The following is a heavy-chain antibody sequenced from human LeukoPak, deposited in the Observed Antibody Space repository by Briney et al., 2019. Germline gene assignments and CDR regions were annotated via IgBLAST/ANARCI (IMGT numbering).Heavy chain of an antibody. J-gene: IGHJ4*02. CDR1: GFTFSRYA. CDR3: AEAVWAFRYFDY. CDR2: ISGSGGST. D-gene: IGHD2-8*01. V-gene: IGHV3-23*01. Sequence: GGSLRLSCAASGFTFSRYAMSWVRQAPGKGLEWVSAISGSGGSTYYADSVKGRFTISRDNSKNTLYLQMSSLRAEDTAAYYCAEAVWAFRYFDYWGQGTLVTVSS.